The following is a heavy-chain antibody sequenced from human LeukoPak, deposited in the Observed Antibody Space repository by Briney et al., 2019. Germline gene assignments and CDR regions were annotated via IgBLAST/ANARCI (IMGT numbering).Heavy chain of an antibody. D-gene: IGHD2/OR15-2a*01. CDR1: GFTLSNYG. CDR2: IWSDGR. J-gene: IGHJ4*02. Sequence: GESLRLSCTASGFTLSNYGIHWVRRALGKGLECVAGIWSDGRSAHSVKGRFTISRDNSKNTVHLQMTGLRVEDTAVYYCAKDYYPHLTIPNSFAGEYWGQGTLVTVSS. CDR3: AKDYYPHLTIPNSFAGEY. V-gene: IGHV3-33*03.